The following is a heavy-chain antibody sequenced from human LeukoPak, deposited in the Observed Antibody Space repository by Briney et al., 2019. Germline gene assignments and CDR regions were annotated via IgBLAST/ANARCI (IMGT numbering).Heavy chain of an antibody. CDR2: LKFDGIEN. D-gene: IGHD3-16*02. CDR1: GFRFSDYW. Sequence: GGSLRLSCVGSGFRFSDYWMTWVRQAPGKGLEWVATLKFDGIENYHVGSVAGRFTISRGNSKSTLYLQMNSLRAEDTAVYYCARGILGRGSYRLYYFDYWGQGTLVTVSS. V-gene: IGHV3-7*03. J-gene: IGHJ4*02. CDR3: ARGILGRGSYRLYYFDY.